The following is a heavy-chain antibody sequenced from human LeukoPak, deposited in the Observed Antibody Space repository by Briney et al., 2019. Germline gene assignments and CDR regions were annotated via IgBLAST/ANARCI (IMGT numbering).Heavy chain of an antibody. CDR1: GFTFSSYA. D-gene: IGHD5-18*01. V-gene: IGHV3-30*18. J-gene: IGHJ4*02. CDR2: MSYDGFNK. CDR3: AKTKGYSYGYYFDY. Sequence: GRSLRLSCAASGFTFSSYAMHWVRQSLGKGLEWVAVMSYDGFNKYYADSVKGRFTISKDNSKNTLYLQMNSLRAEDTAVYYCAKTKGYSYGYYFDYWGQGTLVTVSS.